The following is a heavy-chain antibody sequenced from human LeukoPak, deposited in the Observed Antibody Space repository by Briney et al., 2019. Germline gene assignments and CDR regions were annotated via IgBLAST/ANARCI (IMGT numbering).Heavy chain of an antibody. CDR3: AKDLGDYVWGSSYDY. Sequence: PGGSLRLSCAASGFTFRSYAMSWVRQAPGKGLEWVSVIYSGGSTYYADSVKGRFTISRDNSKNTLYLQMNSLRAEDTAVYYCAKDLGDYVWGSSYDYWGQGTLVTVSS. CDR2: IYSGGST. CDR1: GFTFRSYA. V-gene: IGHV3-23*03. D-gene: IGHD3-16*01. J-gene: IGHJ4*02.